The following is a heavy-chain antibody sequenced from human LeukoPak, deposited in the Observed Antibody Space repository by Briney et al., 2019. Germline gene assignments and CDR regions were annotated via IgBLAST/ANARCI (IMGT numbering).Heavy chain of an antibody. V-gene: IGHV3-30-3*01. CDR2: ISYDGSNK. D-gene: IGHD5-18*01. CDR1: GFTFSSSA. CDR3: GKGDTGWVYFYF. J-gene: IGHJ4*02. Sequence: GGSLRLSCAASGFTFSSSAMHWVRQAPDKGLEWVAVISYDGSNKYYADSVKGRFTISRDNSKNTLYLQMNSLRAEDTAVYYWGKGDTGWVYFYFGGRGTLVPV.